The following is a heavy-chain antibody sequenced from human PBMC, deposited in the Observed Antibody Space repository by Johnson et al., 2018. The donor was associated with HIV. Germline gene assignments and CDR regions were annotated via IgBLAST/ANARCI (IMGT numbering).Heavy chain of an antibody. D-gene: IGHD1-14*01. CDR2: ISYDGSNK. V-gene: IGHV3-30-3*01. Sequence: QMQLVESGGGVVQPGRSLRLSCAASGFTFSSYAMHWVRQAPGKGLEWVAVISYDGSNKYYADSVKGRFTISRDNSKNTLYLQMNSLRAEDTAVYYCAKEMSSCPGEAFDIWGQGTMVTVSS. J-gene: IGHJ3*02. CDR1: GFTFSSYA. CDR3: AKEMSSCPGEAFDI.